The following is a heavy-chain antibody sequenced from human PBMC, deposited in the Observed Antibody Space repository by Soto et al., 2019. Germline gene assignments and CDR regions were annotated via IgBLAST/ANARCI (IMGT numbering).Heavy chain of an antibody. CDR1: GYTFTSYY. J-gene: IGHJ4*02. CDR3: ARDRSITMIVAKLSPGY. Sequence: QVQLVQSGAEVKKPGASVKVSCKASGYTFTSYYMHWVRQAPGQGLEWMGIINPSGGSTSYAQKFQGRVTMARDTSTSTVYMELSSLRSEDTAVYYCARDRSITMIVAKLSPGYWGQGTLVTVSS. V-gene: IGHV1-46*01. D-gene: IGHD3-22*01. CDR2: INPSGGST.